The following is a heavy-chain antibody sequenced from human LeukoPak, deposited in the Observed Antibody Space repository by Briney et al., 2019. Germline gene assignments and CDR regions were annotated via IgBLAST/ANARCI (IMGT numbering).Heavy chain of an antibody. J-gene: IGHJ5*02. Sequence: VKVSCKASGGTFSSYAISWVRQAPGQGLEWMGRIIPILGIANCAQKFQGRVTITAGKSTSTAYMELSSLRSEDTAVYYCARDRIAAAGTENWFDPWGQGTLVTVSS. CDR1: GGTFSSYA. CDR2: IIPILGIA. CDR3: ARDRIAAAGTENWFDP. D-gene: IGHD6-13*01. V-gene: IGHV1-69*10.